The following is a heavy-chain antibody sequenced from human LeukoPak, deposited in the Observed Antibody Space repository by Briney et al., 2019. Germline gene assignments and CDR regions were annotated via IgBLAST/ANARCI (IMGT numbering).Heavy chain of an antibody. CDR2: INPNSGGT. J-gene: IGHJ4*02. CDR3: ARESNFLGYSYGH. Sequence: ASVKVSCKASGYTFTGYYMHWVRQAPGQGLEWMGWINPNSGGTNYAQKFQGRVTMTRDTSISTAYMELSRLRSDDTAVYFCARESNFLGYSYGHWGQGTLVTVSS. D-gene: IGHD5-18*01. CDR1: GYTFTGYY. V-gene: IGHV1-2*02.